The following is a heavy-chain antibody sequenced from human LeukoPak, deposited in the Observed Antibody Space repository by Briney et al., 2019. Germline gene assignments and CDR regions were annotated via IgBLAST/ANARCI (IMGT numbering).Heavy chain of an antibody. J-gene: IGHJ4*02. Sequence: SETLSLTCTVSGGSISSYYWSWIRQPPGKGLEWIGYIYYSGSTNYNPSLKSRVTISVDTSKNQFSLKLSSVTAADTAVYYCARVGALFSDEWPVFDYWGQGTLVTVSS. CDR1: GGSISSYY. CDR2: IYYSGST. V-gene: IGHV4-59*01. CDR3: ARVGALFSDEWPVFDY. D-gene: IGHD3-16*01.